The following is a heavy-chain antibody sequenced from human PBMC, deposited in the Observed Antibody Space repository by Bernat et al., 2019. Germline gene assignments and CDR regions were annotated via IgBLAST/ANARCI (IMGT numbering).Heavy chain of an antibody. CDR1: GGSFSGYY. CDR3: ASTTTVTTAEYFQH. V-gene: IGHV4-34*01. Sequence: QVQLQQWGAGLLKPSETLSLTCAVYGGSFSGYYWSWIRQPPGKGLEWIGEINHSGSTNYNPSLKSRVTISVDTSKNQFSLKLSSVTAADTAVYYCASTTTVTTAEYFQHWGQGTLVTVSS. CDR2: INHSGST. D-gene: IGHD4-17*01. J-gene: IGHJ1*01.